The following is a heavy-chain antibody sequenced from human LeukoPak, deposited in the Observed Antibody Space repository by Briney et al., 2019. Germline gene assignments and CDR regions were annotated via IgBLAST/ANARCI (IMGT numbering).Heavy chain of an antibody. CDR1: GYTFTSYA. V-gene: IGHV1-3*01. CDR3: ARAQVTNSLGVPAAGFYY. D-gene: IGHD2-2*01. J-gene: IGHJ4*02. Sequence: ASVKVSCKASGYTFTSYAMHWVRQAPGQRLEWMGWINAGNGNTKYSQKFQGRVTITRDTSARTAYMELSSLRSEDTAVYYCARAQVTNSLGVPAAGFYYWGQGTLVTVSS. CDR2: INAGNGNT.